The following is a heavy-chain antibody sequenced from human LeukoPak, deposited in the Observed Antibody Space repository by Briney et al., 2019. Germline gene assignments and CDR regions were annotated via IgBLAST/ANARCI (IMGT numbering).Heavy chain of an antibody. J-gene: IGHJ5*02. CDR3: ARLTALTNNWFDP. D-gene: IGHD4/OR15-4a*01. V-gene: IGHV5-51*01. Sequence: GESLKISCKGSGYSFTNYWIGWVRQMPGKGLEWMGIIYPDDSESRYSPSFQGQVTISADKSISTAYLQWSSLKASDTAMYYCARLTALTNNWFDPWGQGTLVTVSS. CDR2: IYPDDSES. CDR1: GYSFTNYW.